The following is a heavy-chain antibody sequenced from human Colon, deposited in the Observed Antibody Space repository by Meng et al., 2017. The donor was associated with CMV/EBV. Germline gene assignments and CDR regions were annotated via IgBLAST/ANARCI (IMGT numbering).Heavy chain of an antibody. J-gene: IGHJ3*02. V-gene: IGHV3-43*01. CDR2: VSWDGGSI. Sequence: GGSLRLSCAGSGFNFEYHTMHWVRQGPGKGLEWVSLVSWDGGSIHYGESFKGRFTISRDNVKKSLFLQMNNLSPEDTAVYYCGVSVSGWSVMDSFDMWGQGTVVTVSS. CDR3: GVSVSGWSVMDSFDM. D-gene: IGHD6-19*01. CDR1: GFNFEYHT.